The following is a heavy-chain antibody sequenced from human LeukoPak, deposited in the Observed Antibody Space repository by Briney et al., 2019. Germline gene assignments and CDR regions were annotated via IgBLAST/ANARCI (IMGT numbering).Heavy chain of an antibody. CDR2: IKQDGSEI. V-gene: IGHV3-7*03. CDR3: AREGPVAGSFDY. D-gene: IGHD6-19*01. Sequence: PGGSLRLSCAASGFTFSNYWMNWVRQAPGKGLEWVANIKQDGSEIYYVDSVKGRFTISRDNAKNSLYLQMNSLRAEDTAVYYCAREGPVAGSFDYWGQGTLVTVSS. CDR1: GFTFSNYW. J-gene: IGHJ4*02.